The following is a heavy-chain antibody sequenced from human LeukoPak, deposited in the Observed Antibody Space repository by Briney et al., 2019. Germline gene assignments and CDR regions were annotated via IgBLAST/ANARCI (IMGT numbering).Heavy chain of an antibody. J-gene: IGHJ4*02. CDR2: IYTDGNT. CDR3: TRDQPSSGWGFDS. CDR1: GFIVSSNY. D-gene: IGHD6-19*01. Sequence: GGSLRLSCAASGFIVSSNYMSWFRQAPGKGLEWVSVIYTDGNTYYADSIKGRFTISRDNTKDLLYLQMTSLRADDTALYYCTRDQPSSGWGFDSWGRGTLVIVSS. V-gene: IGHV3-53*01.